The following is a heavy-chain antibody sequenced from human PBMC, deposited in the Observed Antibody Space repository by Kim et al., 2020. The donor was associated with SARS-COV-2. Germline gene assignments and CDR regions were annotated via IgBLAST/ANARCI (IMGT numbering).Heavy chain of an antibody. D-gene: IGHD3-10*02. Sequence: GGSLRLSCAASGFSFDDYGMSWVRQAPGKGLEWVSGINWNGGSTGYADSVKGRFTISRDNAKNSLYLQMNSLRAEDTALYYCARVFGGLLNTWPVFDYWGQGTLVTVSS. J-gene: IGHJ4*02. CDR3: ARVFGGLLNTWPVFDY. CDR1: GFSFDDYG. CDR2: INWNGGST. V-gene: IGHV3-20*04.